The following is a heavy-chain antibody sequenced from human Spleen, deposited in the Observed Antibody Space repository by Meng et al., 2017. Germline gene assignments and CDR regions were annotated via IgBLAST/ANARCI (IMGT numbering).Heavy chain of an antibody. CDR2: IKSKVHGGTT. J-gene: IGHJ2*01. V-gene: IGHV3-15*01. CDR1: ESIFSASW. Sequence: EVRLVWAGGGLIKPGGSLRLSCAGPESIFSASWMSWLRQAPGKGLEWVGLIKSKVHGGTTDYAAPVKGRFSISRDDSRNTLYLEMNSLETGDTAVYYCATEYFGAYNLWGRVSLVTVSS. CDR3: ATEYFGAYNL. D-gene: IGHD3-10*01.